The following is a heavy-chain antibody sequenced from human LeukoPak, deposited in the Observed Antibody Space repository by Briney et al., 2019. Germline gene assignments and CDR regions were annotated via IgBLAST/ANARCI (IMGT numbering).Heavy chain of an antibody. CDR1: GYTFTSYA. CDR2: INAGNGNT. Sequence: ASVTVSCTASGYTFTSYAMHWVRQAPGQRLEWMGWINAGNGNTKYSQKFQGRVTITRDTSASTAYMELSSLRSEDTAVYYCAREGLYCSGGSCYSNAFDIWGQGTMVTVSS. V-gene: IGHV1-3*01. J-gene: IGHJ3*02. CDR3: AREGLYCSGGSCYSNAFDI. D-gene: IGHD2-15*01.